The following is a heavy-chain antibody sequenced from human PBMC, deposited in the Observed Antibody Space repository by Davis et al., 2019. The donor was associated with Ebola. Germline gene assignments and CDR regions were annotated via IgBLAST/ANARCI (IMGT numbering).Heavy chain of an antibody. J-gene: IGHJ4*02. CDR1: GLTLTNAW. D-gene: IGHD2-2*01. CDR3: ARSSYQPDY. V-gene: IGHV3-74*01. CDR2: INPDGSFT. Sequence: PGGSLRLSCAASGLTLTNAWMSWVRQAPGKGLVWVSRINPDGSFTDYADSVKGRFSISRDSTSNTLYLQMNGLRAEDTAVYYCARSSYQPDYWGQGTLVTVSS.